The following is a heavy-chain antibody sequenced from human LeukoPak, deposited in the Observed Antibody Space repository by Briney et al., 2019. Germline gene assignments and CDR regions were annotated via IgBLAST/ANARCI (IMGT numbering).Heavy chain of an antibody. CDR3: ARGGSTGTNLNWVDP. Sequence: SDTLSLTCTVAGGSISSHCWSWIRQPPGEGLEWIGYIYYSGSTNYNPSLKSRVTISVDTSKNQFSLKLSSVTAADTAVYYCARGGSTGTNLNWVDPWGQGTLVTVSS. D-gene: IGHD1-1*01. CDR1: GGSISSHC. CDR2: IYYSGST. J-gene: IGHJ5*02. V-gene: IGHV4-59*11.